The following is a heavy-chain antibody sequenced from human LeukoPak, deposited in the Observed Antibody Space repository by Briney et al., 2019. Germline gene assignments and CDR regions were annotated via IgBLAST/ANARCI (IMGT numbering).Heavy chain of an antibody. CDR2: ISGSGGST. V-gene: IGHV3-23*01. D-gene: IGHD2-15*01. CDR3: AKAMWYDCYYYGMDV. Sequence: PGRSLRLSCAASGFTFSSYAMSWVRQAPGKGLEWVSAISGSGGSTYYADSVKGRFTIPRDNSKNTLYLQMNSLRAEDTAVYYCAKAMWYDCYYYGMDVWGQGTTVTVSS. CDR1: GFTFSSYA. J-gene: IGHJ6*02.